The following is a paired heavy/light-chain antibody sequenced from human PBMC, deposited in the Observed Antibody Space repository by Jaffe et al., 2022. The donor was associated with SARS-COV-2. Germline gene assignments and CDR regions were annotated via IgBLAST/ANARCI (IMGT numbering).Light chain of an antibody. CDR1: QDISNY. Sequence: DIQMTQSPSSLSASVGDRVTITCQASQDISNYLNWYQQKPGKAPKLLIYDASNLETGVPSRFSGSGSGTDFTFTISSLQPEDIATYYCQQYDNLFFFGPGTKVDIK. CDR3: QQYDNLFF. J-gene: IGKJ3*01. V-gene: IGKV1-33*01. CDR2: DAS.
Heavy chain of an antibody. J-gene: IGHJ4*02. D-gene: IGHD3-22*01. CDR3: ARDRLGQDYYDSSGYDY. V-gene: IGHV3-11*01. CDR1: GFTFSDYY. Sequence: QVQLVESGGGLVKPGGSLRLSCAASGFTFSDYYMSWIRQAPGKGLEWVSYISSSGSTIYYADSVKGRFTISRDNAKNSLYLQMNSLRAEDTAVYYCARDRLGQDYYDSSGYDYWGQGTLVTVSS. CDR2: ISSSGSTI.